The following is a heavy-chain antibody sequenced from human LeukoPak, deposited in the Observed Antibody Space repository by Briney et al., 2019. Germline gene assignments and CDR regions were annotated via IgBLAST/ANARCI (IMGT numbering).Heavy chain of an antibody. CDR3: AKDSSGYSDYFDY. Sequence: GGSLRLSCAASGFTVSSNYMSWVRQAPGKGLEWVSVIYSGGSTYYADSVKGRFTISRDNSKNTLYLQMNSLRAEDTAVYYCAKDSSGYSDYFDYWGQGTLVSVSS. CDR2: IYSGGST. J-gene: IGHJ4*02. V-gene: IGHV3-53*01. CDR1: GFTVSSNY. D-gene: IGHD3-22*01.